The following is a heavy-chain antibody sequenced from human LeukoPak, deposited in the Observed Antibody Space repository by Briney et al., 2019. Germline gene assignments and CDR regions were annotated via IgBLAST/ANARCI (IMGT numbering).Heavy chain of an antibody. CDR3: AREYYYDSSGYPVNAFDI. CDR1: GGSISSYY. D-gene: IGHD3-22*01. V-gene: IGHV4-59*01. J-gene: IGHJ3*02. CDR2: IYYSGST. Sequence: PPETLSLTCTVSGGSISSYYWSWIRQPPGKGLEWIGYIYYSGSTNYNPSLKSRVTISVDTSKNQFSLKLSSVTAADTAVYYCAREYYYDSSGYPVNAFDIWGQGTMVTVSS.